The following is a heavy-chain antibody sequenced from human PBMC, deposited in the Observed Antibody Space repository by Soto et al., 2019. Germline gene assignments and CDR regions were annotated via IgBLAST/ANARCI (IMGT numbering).Heavy chain of an antibody. D-gene: IGHD1-26*01. CDR3: ARDPMGATTDNWFDP. Sequence: QVQLVQSGAEVKKPGASVKVSCKASGYTFTSYAMHWVRQAPGQRLEWMGWINAGNGNTKYSQKFQGRVTITRDTSASTAYMELSSLRSEDTAVSYCARDPMGATTDNWFDPWGQGTLVTVSS. J-gene: IGHJ5*02. CDR1: GYTFTSYA. V-gene: IGHV1-3*01. CDR2: INAGNGNT.